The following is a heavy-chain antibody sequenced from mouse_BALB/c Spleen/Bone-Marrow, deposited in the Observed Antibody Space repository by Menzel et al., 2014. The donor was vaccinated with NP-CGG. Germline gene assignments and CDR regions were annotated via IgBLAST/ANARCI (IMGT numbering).Heavy chain of an antibody. J-gene: IGHJ2*01. CDR3: TRRPLQANSYFDC. V-gene: IGHV5-6*01. Sequence: EVHLVESGGDLVKPGGSLKLSCLASGFTFSSYGMSWVRQTPDKRLEWVATISSGGSSTYYPASVKGRFTISRDNAKSTLYLQMSSLNSEDTAMYYCTRRPLQANSYFDCWGQGTTPTVSS. CDR2: ISSGGSST. CDR1: GFTFSSYG. D-gene: IGHD3-2*02.